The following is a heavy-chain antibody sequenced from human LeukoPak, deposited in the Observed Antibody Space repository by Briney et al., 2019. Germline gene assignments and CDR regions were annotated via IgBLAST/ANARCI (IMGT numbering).Heavy chain of an antibody. D-gene: IGHD1/OR15-1a*01. CDR3: ARNGGNNCYFDL. V-gene: IGHV3-72*01. CDR1: GFTFSDHY. CDR2: SSDKDNSYTT. Sequence: GGSLRLSCAASGFTFSDHYMDWVRQASGEGLEWIGRSSDKDNSYTTEYAASVKGRFTISRDDSENSLYLQMNSLKTEDTAVYYCARNGGNNCYFDLWGRGTLVTVSS. J-gene: IGHJ2*01.